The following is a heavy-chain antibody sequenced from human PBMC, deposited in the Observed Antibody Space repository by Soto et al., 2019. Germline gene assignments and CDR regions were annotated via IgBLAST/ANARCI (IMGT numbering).Heavy chain of an antibody. V-gene: IGHV3-13*01. CDR3: ARGASLFFWIGYYGNFDY. D-gene: IGHD3-3*01. J-gene: IGHJ4*02. CDR1: GFTXSSYD. Sequence: GGSLRLSCAASGFTXSSYDMHWVRQATGKGLEWVSAIGTAGDTYYPGSVKGRFTISRENAKNSLYLQMNSLRAGDTAVYYCARGASLFFWIGYYGNFDYWGQGTLVTVSS. CDR2: IGTAGDT.